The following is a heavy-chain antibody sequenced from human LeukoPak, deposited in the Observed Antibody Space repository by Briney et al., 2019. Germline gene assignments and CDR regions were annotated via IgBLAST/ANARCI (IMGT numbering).Heavy chain of an antibody. CDR1: GGSISGYY. Sequence: PSETLSLTCSVSGGSISGYYWTWIRQPAGKGLEWIGRVYTSGSTHYNPSLKTRLTMSVDTSKNQFSLKLSSVTAADTAVYYCARLITGTTSAFDIWGQGTMVTVSS. CDR3: ARLITGTTSAFDI. V-gene: IGHV4-4*07. J-gene: IGHJ3*02. D-gene: IGHD1-7*01. CDR2: VYTSGST.